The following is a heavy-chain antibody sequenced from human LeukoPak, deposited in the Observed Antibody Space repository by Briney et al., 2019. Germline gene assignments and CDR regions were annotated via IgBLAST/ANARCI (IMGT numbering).Heavy chain of an antibody. V-gene: IGHV1-46*01. Sequence: ASVKVSCKASGYTFTSYYMHWVRQAPGQGLEWMGIINPSGGSTSYAQKFQGRVTMTRDTSTSTVYMELSSLRSDDTAVYYCARGPGSLVGGYYFDYWGQGTLVTVSS. D-gene: IGHD2-8*02. CDR1: GYTFTSYY. CDR2: INPSGGST. CDR3: ARGPGSLVGGYYFDY. J-gene: IGHJ4*02.